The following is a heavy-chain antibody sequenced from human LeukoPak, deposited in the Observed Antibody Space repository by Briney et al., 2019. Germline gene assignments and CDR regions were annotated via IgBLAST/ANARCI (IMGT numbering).Heavy chain of an antibody. CDR3: ASRYGSGSQYFDY. CDR2: MNPNSGNT. CDR1: GYTFSSYD. Sequence: ASVKVSCKASGYTFSSYDINWVRQATGQGLEWMGWMNPNSGNTGYAQKFQGRVTMTRNTSISTAYMELSSLRSEDTAMYYCASRYGSGSQYFDYWGQGTLVTVSS. J-gene: IGHJ4*02. V-gene: IGHV1-8*01. D-gene: IGHD3-10*01.